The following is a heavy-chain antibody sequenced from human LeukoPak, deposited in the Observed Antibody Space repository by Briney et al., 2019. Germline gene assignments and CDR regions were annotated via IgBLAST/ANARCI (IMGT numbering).Heavy chain of an antibody. CDR3: ARYSGSYSGFDY. J-gene: IGHJ4*02. CDR1: GDSVSSSTAA. CDR2: TYYRSRWSY. Sequence: KASQTLSLTCAISGDSVSSSTAAWNWIRQSPSRGLEWLGRTYYRSRWSYEYTTSVKGRITINADTSENQFSLQLRSVTAADTAVYYCARYSGSYSGFDYWGQGTLVTVSS. V-gene: IGHV6-1*01. D-gene: IGHD1-26*01.